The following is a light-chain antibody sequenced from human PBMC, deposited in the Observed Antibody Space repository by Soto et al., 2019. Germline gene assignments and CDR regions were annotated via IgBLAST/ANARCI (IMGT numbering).Light chain of an antibody. V-gene: IGKV1-39*01. CDR3: QQSYSTPPN. CDR2: AAS. Sequence: DIQMTQSPSSLSASVGDRVTIPCRASQNILNYLNWYQQKPGKAPKLLIYAASSLQSGVPSRFSGSGSGTDFTLTISSLQPEDFATYYCQQSYSTPPNFGPGAKVDIK. J-gene: IGKJ3*01. CDR1: QNILNY.